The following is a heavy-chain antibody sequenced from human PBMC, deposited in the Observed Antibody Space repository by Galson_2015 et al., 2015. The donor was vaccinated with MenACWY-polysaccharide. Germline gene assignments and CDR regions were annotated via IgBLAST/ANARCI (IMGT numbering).Heavy chain of an antibody. CDR2: VSNSGGNT. D-gene: IGHD3-22*01. J-gene: IGHJ4*02. Sequence: SLRLSCAASGFTFSSYALTWVRQAPGAGLEWVSSVSNSGGNTYYADSVKGRFTISRDNSKNTLYLQMNTLRAEDTAIYYCAREGWMGKKNSFSYDSSAFDWGQGTLVTVSS. CDR3: AREGWMGKKNSFSYDSSAFD. CDR1: GFTFSSYA. V-gene: IGHV3-23*01.